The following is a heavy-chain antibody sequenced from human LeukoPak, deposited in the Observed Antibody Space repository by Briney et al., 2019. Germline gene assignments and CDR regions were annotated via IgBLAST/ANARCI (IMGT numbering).Heavy chain of an antibody. D-gene: IGHD6-19*01. J-gene: IGHJ4*02. CDR2: ISSSSSYI. V-gene: IGHV3-21*01. CDR3: ARSFIAVAGCFDY. CDR1: GFTLISYD. Sequence: GGSLRLSCAASGFTLISYDMNWVRQAPGKGLEWVSSISSSSSYIYYADSVKGRFTISRDNAKNSLYLQMNSLRAEDTAVYYCARSFIAVAGCFDYWGQGTLVTVSS.